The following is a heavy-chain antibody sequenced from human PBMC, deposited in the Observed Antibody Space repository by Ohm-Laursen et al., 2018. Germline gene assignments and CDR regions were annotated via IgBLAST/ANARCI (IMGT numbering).Heavy chain of an antibody. V-gene: IGHV3-21*01. CDR3: AKDSNIVVVVAATFPDY. Sequence: SLRLSCTASGFTFSSYSMNWVRQAPGKGLEWVSSISSSSSYIYYADSVKGRFTISRDNAKNSLYLQMNSLRAEDTAVYYCAKDSNIVVVVAATFPDYWGQGTLVTVSS. CDR2: ISSSSSYI. D-gene: IGHD2-15*01. J-gene: IGHJ4*02. CDR1: GFTFSSYS.